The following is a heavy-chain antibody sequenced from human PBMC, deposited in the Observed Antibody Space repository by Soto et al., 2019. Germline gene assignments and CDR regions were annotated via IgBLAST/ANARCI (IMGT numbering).Heavy chain of an antibody. CDR1: DFSLSGFY. V-gene: IGHV3-11*06. J-gene: IGHJ4*02. CDR3: ASRGHCSNRQCHPFDY. Sequence: GGSLRLSCVGSDFSLSGFYMSWVRQAPGKGLEWLSFISMSGSYKTYAASVEGRFTISRDNVKNILYLQMDSLRVEDTAVYYCASRGHCSNRQCHPFDYWGQGTQVTVSS. CDR2: ISMSGSYK. D-gene: IGHD2-2*01.